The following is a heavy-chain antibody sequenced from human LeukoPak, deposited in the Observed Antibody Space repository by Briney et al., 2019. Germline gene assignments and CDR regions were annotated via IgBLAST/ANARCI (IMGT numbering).Heavy chain of an antibody. J-gene: IGHJ5*02. V-gene: IGHV3-21*01. Sequence: GGSLRLSCAAPGFTFSSYSMNWVRQAPGKGLEWVSSISSSSSYIYYADSVKGRFTISRDNAKNSLYLQMNSLRAEDTAVYYCARDQNVEMATTWYNWFDPWGQGTLVTVSS. D-gene: IGHD5-24*01. CDR3: ARDQNVEMATTWYNWFDP. CDR2: ISSSSSYI. CDR1: GFTFSSYS.